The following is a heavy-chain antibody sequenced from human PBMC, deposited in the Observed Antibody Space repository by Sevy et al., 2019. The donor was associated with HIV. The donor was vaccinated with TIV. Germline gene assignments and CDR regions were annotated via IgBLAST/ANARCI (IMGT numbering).Heavy chain of an antibody. Sequence: GGSLRLSCAASGFTFSSYGMHWVRQAPGKGLEWVSAISGLSNYIYYAESLKGRFIISRDNAKNTLYLQMNSLRADDTAVYYCATGPPDGSYDYFDSWGQGTLVTVSS. CDR3: ATGPPDGSYDYFDS. J-gene: IGHJ4*02. CDR1: GFTFSSYG. D-gene: IGHD1-26*01. CDR2: ISGLSNYI. V-gene: IGHV3-21*01.